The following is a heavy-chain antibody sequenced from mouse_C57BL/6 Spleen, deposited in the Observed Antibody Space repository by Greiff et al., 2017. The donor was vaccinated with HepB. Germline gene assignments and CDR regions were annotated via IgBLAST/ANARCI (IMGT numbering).Heavy chain of an antibody. Sequence: VQLQQSGPVLVKPGASVKMSCKASGYTFTDYYMNWVKQSHGKSLEWIGVINPYNGGTSYNQKFKGKATLTVDKSSSTAYMELNSLTSEDSAVYYCARGATVVAPQFAYWGQGTLVTVSA. V-gene: IGHV1-19*01. CDR3: ARGATVVAPQFAY. CDR2: INPYNGGT. J-gene: IGHJ3*01. CDR1: GYTFTDYY. D-gene: IGHD1-1*01.